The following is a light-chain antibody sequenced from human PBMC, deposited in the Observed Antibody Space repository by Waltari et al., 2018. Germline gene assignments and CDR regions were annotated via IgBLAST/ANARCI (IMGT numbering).Light chain of an antibody. V-gene: IGLV2-11*01. Sequence: GSPGQSVTISCTGTSSDVGDYTYVSWYQQHPGKAPKLMIFDVTKRPSGVPDRFSGSKSGNTASLTISGLQADDEADYYCCSYAGTFSWVFGGGTKLTVL. J-gene: IGLJ3*02. CDR2: DVT. CDR3: CSYAGTFSWV. CDR1: SSDVGDYTY.